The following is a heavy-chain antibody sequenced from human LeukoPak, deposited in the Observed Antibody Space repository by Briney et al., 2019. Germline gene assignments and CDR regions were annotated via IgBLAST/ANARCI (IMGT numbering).Heavy chain of an antibody. J-gene: IGHJ1*01. Sequence: GGSLRLSCAASGFTFSSYAMSWVRQAPGKGLEWVSAISGSGGSTYYADSVKGRFTISRDLSTNTLYLQMNSLTTEDTAMYFCARRPVAAEYFQHWGQGTLVTVSS. CDR2: ISGSGGST. D-gene: IGHD6-25*01. V-gene: IGHV3-23*01. CDR3: ARRPVAAEYFQH. CDR1: GFTFSSYA.